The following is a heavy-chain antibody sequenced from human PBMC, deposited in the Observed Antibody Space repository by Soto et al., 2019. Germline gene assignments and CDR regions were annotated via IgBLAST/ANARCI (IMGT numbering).Heavy chain of an antibody. J-gene: IGHJ6*02. Sequence: SVKVSCKASGGTFSSYAISWVRQAPGQGLEWMGGIIPIFGTANYAQKFQGRVTITADESTSTAYMELSSLRSEDPAVYYCARDLGGRGYHYYGMDVWGHGTTVTVS. CDR2: IIPIFGTA. D-gene: IGHD3-16*01. V-gene: IGHV1-69*13. CDR3: ARDLGGRGYHYYGMDV. CDR1: GGTFSSYA.